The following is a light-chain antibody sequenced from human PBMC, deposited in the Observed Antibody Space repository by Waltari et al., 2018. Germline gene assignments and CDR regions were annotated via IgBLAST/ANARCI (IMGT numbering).Light chain of an antibody. CDR1: FPHLGNNP. CDR2: SNS. V-gene: IGLV1-44*01. CDR3: AAWDDSLTTYV. J-gene: IGLJ1*01. Sequence: QSALPQPPSASGTPGQRVAISCSRTFPHLGNNPVNWYQQVPRTAPKLLIYSNSERPSGVPDRFSGSKSGTSASLAISGLQSEDEADYVCAAWDDSLTTYVFGTGTKVTVL.